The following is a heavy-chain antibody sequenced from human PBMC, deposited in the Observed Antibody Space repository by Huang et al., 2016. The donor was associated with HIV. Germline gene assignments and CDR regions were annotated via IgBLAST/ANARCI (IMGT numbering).Heavy chain of an antibody. D-gene: IGHD6-6*01. CDR2: IYYSGST. J-gene: IGHJ5*02. CDR1: GGSMSSYY. V-gene: IGHV4-59*01. CDR3: ASASIAARRWFDP. Sequence: QVQLQESGPGLVKPSETLSLTCTVSGGSMSSYYWSWIRQPPGKGLEWIGYIYYSGSTNYNPSLKSRVTISVDTSKNQFSLRLISVTAADTAVYYCASASIAARRWFDPWGQGSLVTVSS.